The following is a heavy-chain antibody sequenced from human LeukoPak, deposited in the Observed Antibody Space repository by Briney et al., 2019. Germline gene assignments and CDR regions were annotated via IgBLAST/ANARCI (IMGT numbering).Heavy chain of an antibody. CDR1: GFTFSSYS. D-gene: IGHD1-26*01. J-gene: IGHJ3*02. CDR2: ISSSSSYI. Sequence: GGSLRLSCAASGFTFSSYSMNWVRQAPGKGLEWVSSISSSSSYIYYADSVKGRFTISRDNAKNSLYLQMNSLRAEDTAVYYCARDSLVGATKAFDIWGQGTMVTVSS. CDR3: ARDSLVGATKAFDI. V-gene: IGHV3-21*01.